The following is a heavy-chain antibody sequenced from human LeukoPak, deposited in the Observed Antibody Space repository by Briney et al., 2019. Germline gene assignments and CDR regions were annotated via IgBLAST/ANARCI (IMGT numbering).Heavy chain of an antibody. CDR3: AVVTTDAFDI. J-gene: IGHJ3*02. CDR1: GGSVSSGSYY. Sequence: PSETLSLTCTASGGSVSSGSYYWSWIRQPPGKGLEWIGYIYYSGSTNYNPSLKSRVTISVDTSKNQFSLKLSSVTAADTAVYYCAVVTTDAFDIWGQGTMVTVSS. V-gene: IGHV4-61*01. D-gene: IGHD2-21*02. CDR2: IYYSGST.